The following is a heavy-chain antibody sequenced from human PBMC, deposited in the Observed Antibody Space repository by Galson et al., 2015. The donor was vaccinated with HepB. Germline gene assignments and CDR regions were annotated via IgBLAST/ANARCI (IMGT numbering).Heavy chain of an antibody. CDR3: ARMKSPNPTFGRFDP. D-gene: IGHD3-16*01. CDR1: GFTFSDYY. Sequence: SLRLSCAASGFTFSDYYMSWIRQAPGKGLEWVSYISGTGIYTNSADSVKGRFSISRDNVRNSLYLQMNSLRAEDTAVYYCARMKSPNPTFGRFDPWGQGTLVSVSS. J-gene: IGHJ5*02. V-gene: IGHV3-11*06. CDR2: ISGTGIYT.